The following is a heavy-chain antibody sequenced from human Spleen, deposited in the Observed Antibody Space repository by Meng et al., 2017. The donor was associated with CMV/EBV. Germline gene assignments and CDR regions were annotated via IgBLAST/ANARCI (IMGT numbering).Heavy chain of an antibody. J-gene: IGHJ4*02. D-gene: IGHD1-26*01. CDR2: ITNDGSNQ. CDR1: RFSFSIVG. Sequence: GSLILSCASSRFSFSIVGMHEVRQTPGRGLEWMAFITNDGSNQYNADSVKGRFTISRDNSKNTLYLRMSSLRPEDTAAYYCSKDQAGGYWRAFDYWGQGTLVTVSS. V-gene: IGHV3-30*02. CDR3: SKDQAGGYWRAFDY.